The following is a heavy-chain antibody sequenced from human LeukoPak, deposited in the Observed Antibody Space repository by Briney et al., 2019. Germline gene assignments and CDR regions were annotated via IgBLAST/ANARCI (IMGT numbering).Heavy chain of an antibody. V-gene: IGHV4-61*01. Sequence: SETLSLTCTVSGGSVSSGTYYWSWVRQPPGKGLEWIGYISYSGNTNYNPSLKSRVTISVDTSKNQFSLKLSSVTAADTAVYYCARDHLYCTTTSCYTSFYYGMDVWGQGTTVTVSS. J-gene: IGHJ6*02. CDR3: ARDHLYCTTTSCYTSFYYGMDV. D-gene: IGHD2-2*02. CDR2: ISYSGNT. CDR1: GGSVSSGTYY.